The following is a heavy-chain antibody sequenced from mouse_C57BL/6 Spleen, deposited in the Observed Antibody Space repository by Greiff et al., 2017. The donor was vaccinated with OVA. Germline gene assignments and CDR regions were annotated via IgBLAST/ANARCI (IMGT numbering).Heavy chain of an antibody. V-gene: IGHV3-6*01. CDR1: GYSITSGYY. CDR2: ISYDGSN. D-gene: IGHD2-2*01. CDR3: AREGIGYDDAAIDY. Sequence: DVQLQESGPGLVKPSQSLSLTCSVTGYSITSGYYWNWIRQFPGNKLEWMGYISYDGSNNYNPSLKNRISITRDTSKNQFFLKLNSVTTEDTATYYCAREGIGYDDAAIDYWGQGTSVTVSS. J-gene: IGHJ4*01.